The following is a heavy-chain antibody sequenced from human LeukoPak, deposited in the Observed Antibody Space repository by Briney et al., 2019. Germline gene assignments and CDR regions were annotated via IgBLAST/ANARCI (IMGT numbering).Heavy chain of an antibody. CDR2: INPSCGST. CDR3: ARAGGNGYSSSWYESCFDY. D-gene: IGHD6-13*01. V-gene: IGHV1-46*01. CDR1: GYTFTSYY. Sequence: GASVKVSCKASGYTFTSYYMHWVRQAPGQGLEWMGIINPSCGSTSYAQKFQGRVTMTRDTSTSTVYMELSSLRSEDTAVYYCARAGGNGYSSSWYESCFDYWGQGTLVTVSS. J-gene: IGHJ4*02.